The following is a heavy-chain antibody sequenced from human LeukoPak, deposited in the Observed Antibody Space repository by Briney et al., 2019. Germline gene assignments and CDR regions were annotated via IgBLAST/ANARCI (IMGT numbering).Heavy chain of an antibody. D-gene: IGHD1-1*01. CDR3: ARGGKRGDAFDI. CDR2: INPNSGGT. CDR1: GGTFSSYA. J-gene: IGHJ3*02. V-gene: IGHV1-2*02. Sequence: ASVKVSCKASGGTFSSYAISWVRQAPGQGLEWMGWINPNSGGTNYAQKFQGRVTMTRDTSISTAYMELSRLRSDDTAVYYCARGGKRGDAFDIWGQGTMVTVSS.